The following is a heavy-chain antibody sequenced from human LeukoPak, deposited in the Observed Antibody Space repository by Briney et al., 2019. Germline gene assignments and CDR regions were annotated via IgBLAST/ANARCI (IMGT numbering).Heavy chain of an antibody. J-gene: IGHJ3*02. D-gene: IGHD1-7*01. CDR2: IYTSGST. V-gene: IGHV4-61*02. Sequence: SETLSLTCTVSGGSISSGSYYWSWIRQPAGKGLEWIGRIYTSGSTNYNPSLKSRVTISVDTSKNQFSLKLSSVTAADTAVYYCASGITGTTAAFDIWGQGQWSPSLQ. CDR1: GGSISSGSYY. CDR3: ASGITGTTAAFDI.